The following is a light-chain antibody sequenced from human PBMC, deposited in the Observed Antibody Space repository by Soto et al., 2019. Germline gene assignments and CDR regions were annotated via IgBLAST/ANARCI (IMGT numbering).Light chain of an antibody. Sequence: QSALTQPPSASGSPGQSVTISCTGTSSDVGDFNYVSWYQQHPGKAPKLMIYEVSKRPSGVPDRFSGSKSGNTASLTVYGLQAEDEADYCCSSYAGSNILLFGGGTKLTV. CDR1: SSDVGDFNY. CDR3: SSYAGSNILL. V-gene: IGLV2-8*01. J-gene: IGLJ3*02. CDR2: EVS.